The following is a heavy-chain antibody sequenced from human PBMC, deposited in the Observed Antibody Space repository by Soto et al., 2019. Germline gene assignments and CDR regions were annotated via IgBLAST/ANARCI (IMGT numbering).Heavy chain of an antibody. CDR2: IIPISDTT. J-gene: IGHJ6*01. Sequence: QVQLVQSGAEVKKPGSSVKVSCKASGGTFSSYAISWVRQAPGQGLEWMGGIIPISDTTNYAQKFQGRVTITADEPTSTAYMERSSVRSEDTAVYYCARSPGSSTSLASYYYYYHGMDV. V-gene: IGHV1-69*01. CDR1: GGTFSSYA. CDR3: ARSPGSSTSLASYYYYYHGMDV. D-gene: IGHD2-2*01.